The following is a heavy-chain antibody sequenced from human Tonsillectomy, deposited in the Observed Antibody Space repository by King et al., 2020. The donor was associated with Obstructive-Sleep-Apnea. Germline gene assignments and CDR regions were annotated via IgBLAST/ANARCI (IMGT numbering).Heavy chain of an antibody. J-gene: IGHJ6*02. D-gene: IGHD4-17*01. CDR3: ARVLDGDYILYYYYGMDV. Sequence: VQLEESGGGVVQPGRSLRLSCAASGFTFSSYAMHWVRQAPGKGLEWVAVISYDGSNKYYADSVKGRFTISRDNSKNTLYLQMNSLRAEDTAVYYCARVLDGDYILYYYYGMDVWGQGTTVTVSS. V-gene: IGHV3-30*04. CDR2: ISYDGSNK. CDR1: GFTFSSYA.